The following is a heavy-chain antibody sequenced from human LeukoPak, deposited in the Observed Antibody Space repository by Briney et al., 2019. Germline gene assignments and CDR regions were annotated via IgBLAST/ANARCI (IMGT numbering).Heavy chain of an antibody. CDR3: ARGGVISLPAL. CDR2: IYYSGST. V-gene: IGHV4-59*01. CDR1: GGSISTYY. J-gene: IGHJ4*02. D-gene: IGHD3-3*01. Sequence: SETLSLTCTVSGGSISTYYWSWMRQPPGKGLEWIGYIYYSGSTNYNPSLKSRVTISVDTSKNQFSLKLNPVTAADTAMYYCARGGVISLPALWGQGTLVTVSS.